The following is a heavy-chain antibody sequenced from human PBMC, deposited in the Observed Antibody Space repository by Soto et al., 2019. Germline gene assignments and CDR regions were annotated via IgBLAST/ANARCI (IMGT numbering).Heavy chain of an antibody. CDR3: TNGPECLDALDF. CDR1: GFRFSNYA. J-gene: IGHJ3*01. Sequence: QVQLVESGGGVVQPGRSLRLSCAASGFRFSNYAMHWVRQAPGKGLEWVAVISSDGSDKYYADSVKGRFTLSRDNSKNTLSLQMNSLRVDDTAVYYCTNGPECLDALDFWGQGTMLTVAS. V-gene: IGHV3-30*18. CDR2: ISSDGSDK. D-gene: IGHD3-3*01.